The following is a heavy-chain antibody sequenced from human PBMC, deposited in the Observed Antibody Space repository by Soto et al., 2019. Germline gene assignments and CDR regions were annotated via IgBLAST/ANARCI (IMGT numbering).Heavy chain of an antibody. CDR3: AREARSLSRAFEI. CDR1: GLTFSDYY. V-gene: IGHV3-11*01. J-gene: IGHJ3*02. Sequence: GGSLRLSCAASGLTFSDYYMSWIRQAPGKGLEWVSYISSSGSTIYYADSVKGRFAISRDNAKNSLHLQMNSLRAEDTAVYYCAREARSLSRAFEIWGQGTMVT. CDR2: ISSSGSTI. D-gene: IGHD1-26*01.